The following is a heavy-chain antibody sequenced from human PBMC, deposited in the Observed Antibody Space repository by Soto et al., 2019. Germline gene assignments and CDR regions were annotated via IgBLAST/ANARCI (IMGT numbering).Heavy chain of an antibody. D-gene: IGHD6-6*01. V-gene: IGHV3-72*01. Sequence: GGSLKLSGAGSDLPLSDHYIDWVRQAPGKGLDWVGRSRDKAQGYSTASAASAKGRYTTSRDESQNSVYRQMHSMKTEDTAIYYCVRAMFFSDSPPYTRRCECWGPGPL. CDR1: DLPLSDHY. J-gene: IGHJ4*01. CDR2: SRDKAQGYST. CDR3: VRAMFFSDSPPYTRRCEC.